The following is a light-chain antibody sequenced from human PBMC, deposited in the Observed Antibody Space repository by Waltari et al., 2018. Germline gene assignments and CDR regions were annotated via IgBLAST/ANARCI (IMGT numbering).Light chain of an antibody. J-gene: IGKJ1*01. Sequence: EIVIMQSPATLSVSPGERATLSCRASQSVSGHLAWYQQKPGQAPRLIIHGAFTRATGIPARFSGSGSGTEFSLTISSLQSEDFAIYYCQQYYDWPPWTFGQGTKVEL. CDR1: QSVSGH. CDR3: QQYYDWPPWT. V-gene: IGKV3D-15*01. CDR2: GAF.